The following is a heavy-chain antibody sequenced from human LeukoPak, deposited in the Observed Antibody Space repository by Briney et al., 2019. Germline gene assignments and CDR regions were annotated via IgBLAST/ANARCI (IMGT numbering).Heavy chain of an antibody. J-gene: IGHJ6*02. Sequence: GGSLRLSCAASGFTFSSYAMSWVRQAPGKGLEWVSSISGSGGTTFYADSVKGRFTISRDNSKNTLYLQMNSLRAEDTAAYYCANAGPGYNSGSNYYYGMDVWGQGTTVTVSS. CDR1: GFTFSSYA. CDR2: ISGSGGTT. CDR3: ANAGPGYNSGSNYYYGMDV. D-gene: IGHD6-19*01. V-gene: IGHV3-23*01.